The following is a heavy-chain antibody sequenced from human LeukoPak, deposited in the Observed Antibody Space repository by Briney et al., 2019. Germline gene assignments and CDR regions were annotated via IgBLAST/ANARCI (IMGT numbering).Heavy chain of an antibody. CDR1: GYTFTGYY. D-gene: IGHD1-1*01. CDR3: ARPRAGYAYYFDY. J-gene: IGHJ4*02. Sequence: ASVKVSCKASGYTFTGYYMLWVRQAPGQGLEWMGRINPNSGGTNYAQKFQGRVTMTRDTSISTAYMELSRLRSDDTAVYYCARPRAGYAYYFDYWGQGTLVTVSS. CDR2: INPNSGGT. V-gene: IGHV1-2*06.